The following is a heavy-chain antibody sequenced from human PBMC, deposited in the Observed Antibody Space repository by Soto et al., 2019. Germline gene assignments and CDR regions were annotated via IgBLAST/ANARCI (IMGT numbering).Heavy chain of an antibody. V-gene: IGHV3-23*01. CDR1: GFTFNTYA. CDR3: AKDGNWLDVYFDV. Sequence: GGSLRLSCAASGFTFNTYAMTWVRQAPGKGLEWVSLISASGRSRYHADSVKGRFTISRDNSKNTLYLHMTNLRAEDTAVYYCAKDGNWLDVYFDVWGQGTPVTVSS. J-gene: IGHJ4*02. CDR2: ISASGRSR. D-gene: IGHD6-19*01.